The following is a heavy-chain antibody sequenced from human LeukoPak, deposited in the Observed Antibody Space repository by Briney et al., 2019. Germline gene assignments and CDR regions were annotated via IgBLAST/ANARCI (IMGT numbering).Heavy chain of an antibody. J-gene: IGHJ4*02. Sequence: PGGSLRLSCAASGFTFRSSAMSWVRQAPGKGLERVSSISGSGSGGSTYYADSVKGRFTISRDNSKNTLYLQMNSLKTEDTAVYYCTADVPNDDGDYVPIDYWGQGTLVTVSS. CDR1: GFTFRSSA. CDR3: TADVPNDDGDYVPIDY. D-gene: IGHD4-17*01. V-gene: IGHV3-23*01. CDR2: ISGSGSGGST.